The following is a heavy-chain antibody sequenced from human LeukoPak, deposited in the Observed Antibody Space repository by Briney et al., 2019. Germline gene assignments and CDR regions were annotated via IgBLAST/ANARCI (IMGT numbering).Heavy chain of an antibody. J-gene: IGHJ6*03. CDR3: AKDVWFGELDYYYYMDV. V-gene: IGHV3-23*01. CDR1: GFTFSSYA. Sequence: GGSLRLSCAASGFTFSSYAMSWVRQAPGKGLEWVSAISGSGGSTYYADSVKGRFTISRDNSKNTLYLQMNSLRAEDTAVYYCAKDVWFGELDYYYYMDVWGKGTTVTVSS. CDR2: ISGSGGST. D-gene: IGHD3-10*01.